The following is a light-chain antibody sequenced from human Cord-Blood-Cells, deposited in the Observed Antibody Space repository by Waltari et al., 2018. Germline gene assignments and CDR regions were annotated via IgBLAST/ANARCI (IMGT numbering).Light chain of an antibody. CDR2: RNN. V-gene: IGLV1-47*01. CDR1: SSNIGRTY. J-gene: IGLJ1*01. Sequence: QSVLTQPPSASGPPGQRVPISSSGSSSNIGRTYVYWYQQLPGTAPKLRIYRNNQRPSGVPDRFSGSKSGTSASLAISGLRSEDEADYYCAAWDDSLSGRYVFGTGTKVTVL. CDR3: AAWDDSLSGRYV.